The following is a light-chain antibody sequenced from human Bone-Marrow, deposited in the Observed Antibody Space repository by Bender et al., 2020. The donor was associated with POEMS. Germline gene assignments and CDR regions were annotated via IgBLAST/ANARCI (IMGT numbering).Light chain of an antibody. V-gene: IGLV3-21*02. CDR3: QVWYSGSDPPVI. J-gene: IGLJ2*01. CDR2: DES. CDR1: NIGSET. Sequence: YVLTQLPSVSVAPGQTARICCEGNNIGSETLHWYQLQSGQAPVLVVYDESDRPTEIPERFSGFNSGNTATLTITRVEAGDEAEYYCQVWYSGSDPPVIFGGGTRLTVL.